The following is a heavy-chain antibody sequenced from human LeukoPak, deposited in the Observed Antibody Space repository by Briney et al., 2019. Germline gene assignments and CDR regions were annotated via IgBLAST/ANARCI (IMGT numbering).Heavy chain of an antibody. CDR1: GFSLSTSGVG. V-gene: IGHV2-5*02. CDR3: VHRPRDTAMASFDY. CDR2: IYWDDDK. Sequence: SGPTLVKPTQTLTLTCTFSGFSLSTSGVGVGWIRQPPGKALEWLALIYWDDDKRYSPSLKSRLTITKDTSKNQVVLTMTNMDPVDTATYYCVHRPRDTAMASFDYWGQGTLVTVSS. J-gene: IGHJ4*02. D-gene: IGHD5-18*01.